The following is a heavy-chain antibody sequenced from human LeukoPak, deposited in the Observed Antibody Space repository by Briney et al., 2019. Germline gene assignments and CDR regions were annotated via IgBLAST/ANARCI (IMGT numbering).Heavy chain of an antibody. CDR2: ISYDGSNK. J-gene: IGHJ4*02. D-gene: IGHD1-1*01. CDR1: GFTFSSYG. V-gene: IGHV3-30*18. Sequence: PGRSLRLSCAASGFTFSSYGMHWVRQAPGKGLEWVAVISYDGSNKYYADSVKGRFTISRDNSKNTLYLQMNSLRAEDTAVYYCAKKSGTSYYFDYWGQGTLVTVSS. CDR3: AKKSGTSYYFDY.